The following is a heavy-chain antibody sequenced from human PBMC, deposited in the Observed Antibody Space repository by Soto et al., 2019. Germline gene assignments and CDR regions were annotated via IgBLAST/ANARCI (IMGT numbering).Heavy chain of an antibody. CDR1: GYSFTSYW. J-gene: IGHJ3*02. D-gene: IGHD3-10*01. CDR2: IYPGDSDT. CDR3: ARRYGSGSYATTDAFDI. V-gene: IGHV5-51*01. Sequence: PGESLKISCKGSGYSFTSYWIGWVRQMPGKGLEWMGIIYPGDSDTRYSPSFQGQVTVSADKSISTAYLQWNSLKASDTAMYYCARRYGSGSYATTDAFDIWGQGTMVTVSS.